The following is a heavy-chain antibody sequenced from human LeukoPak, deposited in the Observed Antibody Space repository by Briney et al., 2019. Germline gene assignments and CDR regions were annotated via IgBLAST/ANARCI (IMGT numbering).Heavy chain of an antibody. V-gene: IGHV3-15*01. CDR3: TRYDSSGYYAYEY. CDR1: GFTFSNAW. CDR2: VKSKAYGGTA. D-gene: IGHD3-22*01. Sequence: GGSLRLSCAASGFTFSNAWMSWVGHAPGKGPEWVGRVKSKAYGGTADYAAPVKGRFTISRDDSKDTLHLQMNSLKTEDTAVYHCTRYDSSGYYAYEYWGQGTLVTVSS. J-gene: IGHJ4*02.